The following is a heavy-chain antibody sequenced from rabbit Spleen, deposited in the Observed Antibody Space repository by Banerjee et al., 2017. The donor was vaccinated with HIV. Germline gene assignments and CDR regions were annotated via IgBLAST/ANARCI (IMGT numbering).Heavy chain of an antibody. V-gene: IGHV1S40*01. J-gene: IGHJ6*01. CDR3: ARDTSSSFSSYGMDL. CDR1: GFDLNNYYY. CDR2: IYGGVSGST. D-gene: IGHD1-1*01. Sequence: QSLEESGGGLVQPEGSLTLTCTASGFDLNNYYYMCWVRQAPGKGLEWIACIYGGVSGSTYYASWAKGRFTISKTSSTTVILQMTSLTAADTATYFCARDTSSSFSSYGMDLWGPGTLVTVS.